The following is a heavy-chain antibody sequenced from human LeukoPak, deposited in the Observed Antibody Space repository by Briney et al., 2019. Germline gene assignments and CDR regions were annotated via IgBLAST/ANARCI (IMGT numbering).Heavy chain of an antibody. CDR2: IWYDGSNK. Sequence: GGSLRLSCAASGFTFSSYGLHWVRQAPGKGLEWVALIWYDGSNKYYADSVKGRFTISRDNSKNTLYLQMNSLRAEDTAVYYCARDRGYSYAHPLDYWGQGTLVTVSS. CDR3: ARDRGYSYAHPLDY. J-gene: IGHJ4*02. D-gene: IGHD5-18*01. CDR1: GFTFSSYG. V-gene: IGHV3-33*01.